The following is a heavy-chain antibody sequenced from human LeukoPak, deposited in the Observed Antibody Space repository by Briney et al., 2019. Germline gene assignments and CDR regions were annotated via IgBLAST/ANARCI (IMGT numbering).Heavy chain of an antibody. V-gene: IGHV3-30*02. J-gene: IGHJ4*02. D-gene: IGHD6-6*01. Sequence: GGSLRLSCAASGFTFSSYGMHWVRQAPGKGLEWVAFIRVDGSYKYYADSVKGRFTISRDNSKNTLYLQMNSLRAEDTAVYYCARGGWQLVPFDYWGQGTLVTVSS. CDR1: GFTFSSYG. CDR3: ARGGWQLVPFDY. CDR2: IRVDGSYK.